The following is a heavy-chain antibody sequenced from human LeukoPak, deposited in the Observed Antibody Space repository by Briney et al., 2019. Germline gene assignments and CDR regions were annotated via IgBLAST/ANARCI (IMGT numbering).Heavy chain of an antibody. CDR1: GFTFSSYS. CDR2: ISSSSSYI. CDR3: VRGGFYRYSGTSGDY. Sequence: GGSLRLSCAASGFTFSSYSMNWVRQAPGKGLEWVSSISSSSSYIYYADSVKGRFTISRDNAKNSLYLQMNSLRAEDTAVYYCVRGGFYRYSGTSGDYWGRGSQVTVSS. D-gene: IGHD1-26*01. V-gene: IGHV3-21*01. J-gene: IGHJ4*02.